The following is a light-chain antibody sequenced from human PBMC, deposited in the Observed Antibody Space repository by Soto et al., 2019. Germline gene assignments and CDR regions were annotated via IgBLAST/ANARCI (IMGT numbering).Light chain of an antibody. V-gene: IGKV1-6*01. CDR1: QGIESD. CDR3: LQDHDDSWT. J-gene: IGKJ1*01. CDR2: AAS. Sequence: AIQMTQSPSSLSASVGDRITITCRASQGIESDLSWYQQRPGKAPKLLIYAASNVHSGVPPRFSGSRSGTEFTLTISSLQPEDFASYYCLQDHDDSWTFGQGTKVEIK.